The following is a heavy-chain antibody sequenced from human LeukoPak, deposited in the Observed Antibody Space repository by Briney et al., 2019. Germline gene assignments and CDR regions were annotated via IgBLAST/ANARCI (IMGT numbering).Heavy chain of an antibody. V-gene: IGHV1-46*01. Sequence: ASVKVSCKASVYTFTSYYMHWVRHAPGQGLEWMGIINPSGGSTSYAQKFQGRVTTTRGTSSSTVYMELSSLRSEDTAVYYCARDFWDSSGSFDYWGQGTLVTVSS. CDR1: VYTFTSYY. CDR3: ARDFWDSSGSFDY. CDR2: INPSGGST. J-gene: IGHJ4*02. D-gene: IGHD3-22*01.